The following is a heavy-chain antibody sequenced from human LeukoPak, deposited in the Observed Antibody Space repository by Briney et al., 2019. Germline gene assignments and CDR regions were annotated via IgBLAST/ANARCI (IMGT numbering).Heavy chain of an antibody. CDR2: IYYSGST. D-gene: IGHD3-22*01. CDR1: GGSISSYY. CDR3: ARDGYYYDSSGYSP. Sequence: PSETLSLTCTVSGGSISSYYWSWIRQPPGKGLEWMGYIYYSGSTNYNPSLKSRVTISVDTSKNQFSLKLSSVTAADTAVYYCARDGYYYDSSGYSPWGQGTLVTVSS. J-gene: IGHJ5*02. V-gene: IGHV4-59*01.